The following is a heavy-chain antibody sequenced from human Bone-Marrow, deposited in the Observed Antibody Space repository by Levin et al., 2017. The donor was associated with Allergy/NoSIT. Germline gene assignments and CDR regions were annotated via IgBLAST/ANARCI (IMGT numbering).Heavy chain of an antibody. J-gene: IGHJ6*02. CDR2: MSGTTGSH. Sequence: SCVASGFTFNAYAMNWVRRAPGKGLEWVSAMSGTTGSHYYADSVKGRFTISRDSSKNTLFLQMDSLRVEETATYYCAKGTTVYFYYNGMDAWGQGTTVTVFS. D-gene: IGHD2/OR15-2a*01. V-gene: IGHV3-23*01. CDR3: AKGTTVYFYYNGMDA. CDR1: GFTFNAYA.